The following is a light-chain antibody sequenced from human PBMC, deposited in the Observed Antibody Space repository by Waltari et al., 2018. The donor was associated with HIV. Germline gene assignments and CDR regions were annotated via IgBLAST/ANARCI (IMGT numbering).Light chain of an antibody. CDR2: GVS. CDR3: SSYTPSHSLV. V-gene: IGLV2-14*01. Sequence: HSALTQPASVSGSPGQSITISCSGTVTDIDFYKFVSWYRQYPGLAPRLVLSGVSSRPSGVSLRFSGSKSGDTASLTISGLEAEDEADYYCSSYTPSHSLVFGGGTKLTVL. CDR1: VTDIDFYKF. J-gene: IGLJ3*02.